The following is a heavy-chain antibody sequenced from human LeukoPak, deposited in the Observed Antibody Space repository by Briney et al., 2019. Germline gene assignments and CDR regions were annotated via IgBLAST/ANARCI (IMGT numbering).Heavy chain of an antibody. CDR1: GYTFTSYG. J-gene: IGHJ4*02. Sequence: ASVNVSCKASGYTFTSYGISWVRQAPGQGLEWMGWISAYNGNTNYAQKLQGRVTMTTDTSTSTAYMELRSLRSDDTAMYYCARFYGPEWYFDYWGQGTLVTVSS. CDR2: ISAYNGNT. D-gene: IGHD3-10*01. CDR3: ARFYGPEWYFDY. V-gene: IGHV1-18*01.